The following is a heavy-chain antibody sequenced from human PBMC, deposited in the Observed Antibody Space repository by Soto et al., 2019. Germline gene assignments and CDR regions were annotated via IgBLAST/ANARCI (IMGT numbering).Heavy chain of an antibody. CDR2: ISAYNGNT. CDR3: ARELAASGAGVVPYYGMDV. Sequence: ASVKVSCKASGYTFTSYGISWVRQAPGQGLEWMGWISAYNGNTNYAQKLQGRVTMTTDTSTSTAYMELRSLRSDDTAVYYCARELAASGAGVVPYYGMDVWGQGTTVTVSS. V-gene: IGHV1-18*01. D-gene: IGHD3-3*01. J-gene: IGHJ6*02. CDR1: GYTFTSYG.